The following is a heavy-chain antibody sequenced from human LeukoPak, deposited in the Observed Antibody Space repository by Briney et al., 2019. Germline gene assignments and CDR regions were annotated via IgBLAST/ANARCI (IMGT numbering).Heavy chain of an antibody. Sequence: PSETLSLTCTVSGGSISSYYWSWVRQPPGKGLEWVGYIYYGGSTNYNPSLKSRSTITVDTSKNQFSLKLSSVTAADTAVYYCARAPWIQLWLHQNLGSYYYYMDVWGKGTTVTVSS. V-gene: IGHV4-59*01. D-gene: IGHD5-18*01. CDR1: GGSISSYY. CDR2: IYYGGST. J-gene: IGHJ6*03. CDR3: ARAPWIQLWLHQNLGSYYYYMDV.